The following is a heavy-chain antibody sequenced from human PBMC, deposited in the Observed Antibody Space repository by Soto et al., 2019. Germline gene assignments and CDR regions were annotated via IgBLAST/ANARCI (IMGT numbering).Heavy chain of an antibody. V-gene: IGHV3-74*01. CDR1: GFTFSSYW. CDR3: ARDGLGYCSGGSCYGGYFQH. CDR2: INSDGSST. Sequence: EVQLVESGGGLVQPGGSLRLSCAASGFTFSSYWMHWVRQAPGKGLVWVSRINSDGSSTSYADSVKGRFTISRDNAKNTLYLQMNSLRAEDTAVYYCARDGLGYCSGGSCYGGYFQHWGQRTLVTVSS. D-gene: IGHD2-15*01. J-gene: IGHJ1*01.